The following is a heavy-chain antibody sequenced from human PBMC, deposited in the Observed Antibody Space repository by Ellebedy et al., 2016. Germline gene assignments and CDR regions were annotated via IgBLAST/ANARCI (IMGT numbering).Heavy chain of an antibody. V-gene: IGHV3-7*01. Sequence: GGSLRLSCAASGFTFSSYWMPWVRQAPGKGLEWVANIKQDGSEQYYVDSVKGRFTISRDNARNALYLQMNSLRAEDTAIYFCARDNYGDYLYDFWGQGTLVTVSS. J-gene: IGHJ4*02. CDR3: ARDNYGDYLYDF. D-gene: IGHD4-17*01. CDR1: GFTFSSYW. CDR2: IKQDGSEQ.